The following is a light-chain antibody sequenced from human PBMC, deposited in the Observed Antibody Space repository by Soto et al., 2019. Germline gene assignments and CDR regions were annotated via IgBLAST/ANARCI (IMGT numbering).Light chain of an antibody. CDR2: EAS. V-gene: IGKV1-5*03. J-gene: IGKJ1*01. CDR1: QSIKSW. CDR3: QQYNTYSWT. Sequence: DIQMTQSPSTLSASVGDRVTITCRASQSIKSWLAWYQQKPGKAPKLLIYEASSLESGVPSRFGGSGSGTEFTLTISSLQPDDFATYYCQQYNTYSWTFGQGTKVDI.